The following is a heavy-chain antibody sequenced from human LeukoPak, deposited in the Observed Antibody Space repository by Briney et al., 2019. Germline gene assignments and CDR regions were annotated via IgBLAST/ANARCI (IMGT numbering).Heavy chain of an antibody. V-gene: IGHV3-23*01. CDR1: GLVFSNTA. J-gene: IGHJ5*02. D-gene: IGHD6-19*01. CDR2: ISGGGERK. CDR3: GKDGGQYSSGPEFDP. Sequence: GGSLRLSCAASGLVFSNTAMNWARQSPGRGLEWVSAISGGGERKFYADSVKGRFTISRGNSKNMVYLQMNSLRADDTAIYYCGKDGGQYSSGPEFDPRGQGALVTVSS.